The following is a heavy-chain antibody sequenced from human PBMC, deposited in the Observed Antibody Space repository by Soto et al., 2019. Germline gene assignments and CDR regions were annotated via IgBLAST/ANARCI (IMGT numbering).Heavy chain of an antibody. D-gene: IGHD3-16*02. CDR3: AREYYDYVWGSYRNNWFEP. V-gene: IGHV4-59*01. CDR1: GGSISSYY. CDR2: IYYSGST. Sequence: SETLSLTCTVSGGSISSYYWSWIRQPPGKGLEWIGYIYYSGSTNYNPSLKSRVTISVDTSKDQFSLKLSSVTAADTAVYYCAREYYDYVWGSYRNNWFEPWGQGTRVTVSS. J-gene: IGHJ5*02.